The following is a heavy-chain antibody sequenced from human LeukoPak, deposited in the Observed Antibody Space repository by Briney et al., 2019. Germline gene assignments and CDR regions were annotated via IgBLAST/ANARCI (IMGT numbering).Heavy chain of an antibody. V-gene: IGHV4-30-4*08. CDR3: ARYSGSYRSNFDY. CDR1: GGSISSGDYY. Sequence: PSETLSLTCTVSGGSISSGDYYWSWIRQPPGKGLEWIGYIYYSGSTYYNPSLKSRVTISVDTSKNQFSLKLSSVTAADTAVYYCARYSGSYRSNFDYWGQGTLVAVSS. J-gene: IGHJ4*02. D-gene: IGHD1-26*01. CDR2: IYYSGST.